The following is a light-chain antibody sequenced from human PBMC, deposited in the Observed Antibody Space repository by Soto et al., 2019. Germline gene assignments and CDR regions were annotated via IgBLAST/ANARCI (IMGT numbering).Light chain of an antibody. Sequence: QSVLTQPPSASGSPGQSVTISCTGTSSDVGDYNYVSWYQQPPGKAPKLLIYEVSKRPSGVPDRFSGSKAGNTASLTIPGLQSEDEAEYYCVSYRSSNTLVFGTGTKVTVL. CDR1: SSDVGDYNY. CDR3: VSYRSSNTLV. V-gene: IGLV2-8*01. J-gene: IGLJ1*01. CDR2: EVS.